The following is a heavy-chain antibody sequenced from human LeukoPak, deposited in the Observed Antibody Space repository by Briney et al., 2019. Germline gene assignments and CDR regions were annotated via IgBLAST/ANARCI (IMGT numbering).Heavy chain of an antibody. CDR2: MNPNSGNT. CDR1: GYTFTSYD. Sequence: GASVKVSCKASGYTFTSYDINWVRQATGQGLEWMGWMNPNSGNTGYAQKFQGRVTITRNTSISTAYMELSSLRSEDTAVYYCARDYYDFWSGLDAFDIWGQGTMVTVSS. J-gene: IGHJ3*02. D-gene: IGHD3-3*01. V-gene: IGHV1-8*03. CDR3: ARDYYDFWSGLDAFDI.